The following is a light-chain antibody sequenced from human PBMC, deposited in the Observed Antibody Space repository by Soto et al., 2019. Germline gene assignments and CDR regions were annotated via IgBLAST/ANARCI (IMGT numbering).Light chain of an antibody. Sequence: QSVLTQPPSASGTPGQRVTIACSGSSSNIGSKYVYWYQQLPGTAHKLLIYRNNQRPSGVPDRFSGSKSGTSASLAISGLRSEDEADYYCAAWDDSLSGPLFGGGTKLTVL. CDR3: AAWDDSLSGPL. V-gene: IGLV1-47*01. J-gene: IGLJ2*01. CDR1: SSNIGSKY. CDR2: RNN.